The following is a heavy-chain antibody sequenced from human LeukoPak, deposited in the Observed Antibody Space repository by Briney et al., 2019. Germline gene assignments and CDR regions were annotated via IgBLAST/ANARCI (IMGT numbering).Heavy chain of an antibody. Sequence: SETLSLTCTVSAYSISSGYYWGWSRQPPGKGLEWIGSIYHSGSTYYNPSLKRRVTISVDTSKNQFSLKLSSVTAADTAVYYCASTPRSLYYYYYYMDVWGKGTTVTVSS. J-gene: IGHJ6*03. D-gene: IGHD3-10*01. CDR1: AYSISSGYY. CDR2: IYHSGST. CDR3: ASTPRSLYYYYYYMDV. V-gene: IGHV4-38-2*02.